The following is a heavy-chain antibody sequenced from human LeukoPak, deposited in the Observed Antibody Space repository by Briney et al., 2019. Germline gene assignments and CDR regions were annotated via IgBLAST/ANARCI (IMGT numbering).Heavy chain of an antibody. D-gene: IGHD6-6*01. V-gene: IGHV5-10-1*01. J-gene: IGHJ5*02. Sequence: GESLKVSCKGSGYSFTSYWISWVRQMPGKGLEWMGRIDPSDSYTNYSPSSQGHVTISADKSISTAYLQWSSLKASDTAMYYCARRVSSSGWFDPWGQGTLVTVSS. CDR2: IDPSDSYT. CDR3: ARRVSSSGWFDP. CDR1: GYSFTSYW.